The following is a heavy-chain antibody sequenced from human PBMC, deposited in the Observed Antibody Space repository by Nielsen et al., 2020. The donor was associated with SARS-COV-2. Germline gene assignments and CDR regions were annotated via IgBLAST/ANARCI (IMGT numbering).Heavy chain of an antibody. CDR1: GYSFTSYD. D-gene: IGHD1-26*01. J-gene: IGHJ5*02. CDR3: ARGAWLDP. Sequence: SVKVSCKASGYSFTSYDMHWVRQAPGQGLEWMGVIYPSVGSTIYAQKFQGRVSMTRDTSTSTVSMELRSLRSEDTAVYYCARGAWLDPWGQGTLVSASS. V-gene: IGHV1-46*01. CDR2: IYPSVGST.